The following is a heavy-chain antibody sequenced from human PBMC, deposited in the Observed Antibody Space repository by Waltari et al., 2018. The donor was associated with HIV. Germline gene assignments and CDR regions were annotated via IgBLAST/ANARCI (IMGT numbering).Heavy chain of an antibody. J-gene: IGHJ4*02. CDR1: GLTGNPSV. CDR2: IGGNDEST. D-gene: IGHD6-19*01. V-gene: IGHV3-23*01. CDR3: AKEAAVSAGPLDS. Sequence: EVHLPESGGGLVQPGRSFSISCVLSGLTGNPSVLTWVRQAPGKGLQWVSSIGGNDESTHYADSVRGRFTISRDDSHNTLSLQMDSLTINDTAVYYCAKEAAVSAGPLDSWGQGVVVIVSS.